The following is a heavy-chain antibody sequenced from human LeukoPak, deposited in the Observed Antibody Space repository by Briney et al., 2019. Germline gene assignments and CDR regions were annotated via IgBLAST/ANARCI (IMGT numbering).Heavy chain of an antibody. J-gene: IGHJ6*02. CDR3: ASGSYVSDYYGMDV. Sequence: GASVKVSCKASGGTFSSYAISWVRQAPGQGLEWMGGIIPIFGTANYAQKFQGRVTTTADESTSTAYMELSSLRSADTAVYYCASGSYVSDYYGMDVWGQGTTVTVSS. CDR1: GGTFSSYA. CDR2: IIPIFGTA. V-gene: IGHV1-69*13. D-gene: IGHD1-26*01.